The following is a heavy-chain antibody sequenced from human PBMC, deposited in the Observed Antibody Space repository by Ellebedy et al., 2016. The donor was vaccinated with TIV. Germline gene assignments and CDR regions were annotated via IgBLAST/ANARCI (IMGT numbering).Heavy chain of an antibody. CDR1: GGSVSSNSYY. CDR3: ARDSCSGGSCYPDY. Sequence: SETLSLXCTVSGGSVSSNSYYWSWIRQPPGKGLEWIGFIYYSGSTNYNPSLKSRVTISIDTSKNQFSLKLSSMTAANTAVYYCARDSCSGGSCYPDYWGQGTLVTVSS. V-gene: IGHV4-61*01. D-gene: IGHD2-15*01. CDR2: IYYSGST. J-gene: IGHJ4*02.